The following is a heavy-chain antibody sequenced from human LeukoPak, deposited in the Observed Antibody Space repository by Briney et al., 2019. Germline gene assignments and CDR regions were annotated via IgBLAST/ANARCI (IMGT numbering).Heavy chain of an antibody. V-gene: IGHV3-7*01. CDR3: ARVAEAAAFDY. D-gene: IGHD6-13*01. Sequence: GGSLRLSCAASGFTFSTYWMSWVRQAPGKGLEWVANIKQDGSEKYYVDSVRGRFTISRDNAKNSLYLQMNSLRAEDTAVYYCARVAEAAAFDYWGQGTLVTVSS. J-gene: IGHJ4*02. CDR2: IKQDGSEK. CDR1: GFTFSTYW.